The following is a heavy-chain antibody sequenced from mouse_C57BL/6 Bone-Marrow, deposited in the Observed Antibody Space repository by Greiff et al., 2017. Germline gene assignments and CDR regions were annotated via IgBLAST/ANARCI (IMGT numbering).Heavy chain of an antibody. J-gene: IGHJ4*01. V-gene: IGHV1-18*01. CDR2: INPNNGGT. Sequence: VQLQQSGPELVKPGASVKIPCTASGYTFTDYNMDWVKQSHGKSLEWIGDINPNNGGTIYNQKVKGKATLTVDKSSSTAYMELRSLTSEDTAVYYCARVDYYYGSSPYYYAMDYWGQGTSVTVSS. CDR3: ARVDYYYGSSPYYYAMDY. D-gene: IGHD1-1*01. CDR1: GYTFTDYN.